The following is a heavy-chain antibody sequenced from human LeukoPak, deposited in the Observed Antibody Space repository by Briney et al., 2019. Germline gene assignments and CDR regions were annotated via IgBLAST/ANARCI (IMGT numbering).Heavy chain of an antibody. V-gene: IGHV4-39*07. Sequence: SETLSLTCTVSGGSISSGDYYWSWIRQPPGKGLEWIGEINHSGSTNYNPSLKSRVTISVDTSKNQFSLKLSSVTAADTAVYYCASRAAAPFDYWAREPWSPSPQ. CDR2: INHSGST. CDR1: GGSISSGDYY. D-gene: IGHD6-13*01. J-gene: IGHJ4*02. CDR3: ASRAAAPFDY.